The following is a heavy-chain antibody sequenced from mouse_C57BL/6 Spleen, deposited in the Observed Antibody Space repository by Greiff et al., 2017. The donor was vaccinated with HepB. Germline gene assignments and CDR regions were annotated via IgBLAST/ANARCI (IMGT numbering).Heavy chain of an antibody. D-gene: IGHD4-1*01. J-gene: IGHJ1*03. CDR2: ISYDGSN. CDR1: GYSITSGYS. Sequence: EVQLVESGPGLVKPSQSLSLTCSVTGYSITSGYSWNWIRQFPGNKLEWMGYISYDGSNNYNPSLKNRISITRDTSKNQFFLKLNSVTTEDTATYYCAKNWGYFDVWGTGTTVTVSS. V-gene: IGHV3-6*01. CDR3: AKNWGYFDV.